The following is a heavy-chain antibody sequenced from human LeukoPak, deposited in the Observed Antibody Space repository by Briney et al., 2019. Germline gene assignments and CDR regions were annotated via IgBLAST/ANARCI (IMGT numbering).Heavy chain of an antibody. CDR3: ARDNSFHGTYGSGSYYPY. CDR1: GGTFSSYA. V-gene: IGHV1-69*13. Sequence: SVKVSCKASGGTFSSYAISWVRQAPGQGLEWMGGIIPIFGTANYAQKFQGRVTITADESTSTAYMELSSLRSEDTAVYYCARDNSFHGTYGSGSYYPYWGQGTLVTVPS. CDR2: IIPIFGTA. D-gene: IGHD3-10*01. J-gene: IGHJ4*02.